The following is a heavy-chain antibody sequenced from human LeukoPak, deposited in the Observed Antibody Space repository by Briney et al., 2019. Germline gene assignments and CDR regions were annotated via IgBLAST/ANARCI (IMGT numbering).Heavy chain of an antibody. J-gene: IGHJ4*02. Sequence: GGSLRLSCAASGFTFSDYYMTWIRQAPGKGLEWVAHIGSSGFHTEYADSVKGRFTISRDNAKNSLYLQMNSLRAEDTAEYFCAREWAPPGIGRYYFDHRGQGTLVTVSS. D-gene: IGHD6-13*01. CDR2: IGSSGFHT. CDR1: GFTFSDYY. CDR3: AREWAPPGIGRYYFDH. V-gene: IGHV3-11*06.